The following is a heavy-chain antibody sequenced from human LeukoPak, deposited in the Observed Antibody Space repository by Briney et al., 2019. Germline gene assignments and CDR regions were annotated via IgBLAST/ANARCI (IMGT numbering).Heavy chain of an antibody. CDR2: IIPIFGTA. J-gene: IGHJ3*02. CDR1: GGTFSSYA. Sequence: SVKVSCKASGGTFSSYAISWVRQAPGHGLEWMGGIIPIFGTANYAQKFQGRVTITADESTSTAYMELSSLRSEDTAVYYCARGLMLEAAANAFDIWGQGTMVTVSS. V-gene: IGHV1-69*01. CDR3: ARGLMLEAAANAFDI. D-gene: IGHD2-15*01.